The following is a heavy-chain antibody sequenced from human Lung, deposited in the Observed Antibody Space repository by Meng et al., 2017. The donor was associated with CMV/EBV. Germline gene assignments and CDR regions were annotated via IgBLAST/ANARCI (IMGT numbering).Heavy chain of an antibody. V-gene: IGHV3-7*01. CDR2: IKQDGSEK. CDR1: GFTFSSYW. CDR3: ARISDMTGTTYYFDY. D-gene: IGHD1-20*01. Sequence: GEXXKISCAASGFTFSSYWMSWVRQAPGKGLEWVANIKQDGSEKYYVDSVKGRFTISRDNAKNSLYLQMNSLRAEDTAVYYCARISDMTGTTYYFDYWGPGTXVTVSS. J-gene: IGHJ4*02.